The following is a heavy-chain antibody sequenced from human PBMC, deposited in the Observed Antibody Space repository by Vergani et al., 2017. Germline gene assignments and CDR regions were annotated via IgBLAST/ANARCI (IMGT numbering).Heavy chain of an antibody. D-gene: IGHD3-10*01. CDR2: IVVGSGNT. CDR1: GYTLTELS. Sequence: QLVQSGAEVKKPGASVKVSCKVSGYTLTELSMHWVRQAPGHGLEWIGWIVVGSGNTNYAQKFQERVTITRDMSTSTAYMELSSLRSEDTAVYYCAADLSVRGYWGQGTLVTVSS. V-gene: IGHV1-58*02. CDR3: AADLSVRGY. J-gene: IGHJ4*02.